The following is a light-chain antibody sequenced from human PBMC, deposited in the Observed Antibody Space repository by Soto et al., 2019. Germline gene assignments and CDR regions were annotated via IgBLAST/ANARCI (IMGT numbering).Light chain of an antibody. Sequence: QSVLTQSPSASASLGASVKLTCTLSSGHSIYAIAWHQQQPEKGPRYLMKLNSDGSHSKGDGIPDRFSGSSSGAERYLTISSLQSEDEADYYWQTWDTGNVLFGGGTKLTVL. V-gene: IGLV4-69*01. CDR2: LNSDGSH. J-gene: IGLJ2*01. CDR1: SGHSIYA. CDR3: QTWDTGNVL.